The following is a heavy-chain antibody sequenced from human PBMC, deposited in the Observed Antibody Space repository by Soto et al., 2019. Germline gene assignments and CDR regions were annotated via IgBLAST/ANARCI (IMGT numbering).Heavy chain of an antibody. V-gene: IGHV4-31*03. J-gene: IGHJ4*02. CDR1: GGSISSCGYY. Sequence: SETLSLTFPVSGGSISSCGYYWSWIRQHPVKDLEWIGYISYSGSTYYNPSLKSRLTISLHTSNNQFSLKLRSVTAADTAVYYCPIDRDWNSHYYYCGMLVYGGPGTRVTVSS. CDR2: ISYSGST. CDR3: PIDRDWNSHYYYCGMLVY. D-gene: IGHD1-7*01.